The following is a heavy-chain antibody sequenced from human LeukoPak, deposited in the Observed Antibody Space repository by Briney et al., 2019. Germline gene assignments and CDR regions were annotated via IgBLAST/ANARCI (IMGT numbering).Heavy chain of an antibody. Sequence: GGSLRLSCAVSGFTASGNYMSWVRQAPGKELEWVSVIYTGGGRYYADSVRGRFTISRDTSKNMVFLQMNSLRVEDTAVYYCARGIDYWGRGTLVTVSS. V-gene: IGHV3-53*01. J-gene: IGHJ4*02. CDR2: IYTGGGR. CDR1: GFTASGNY. CDR3: ARGIDY.